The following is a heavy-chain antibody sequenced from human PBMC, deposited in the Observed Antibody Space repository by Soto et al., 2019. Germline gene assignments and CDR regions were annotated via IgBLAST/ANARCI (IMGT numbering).Heavy chain of an antibody. V-gene: IGHV3-23*01. D-gene: IGHD3-9*01. J-gene: IGHJ4*01. CDR2: INGSGTQS. Sequence: SGGSLTLSCMPSGFPSSTYGFSTYPMTGIRQPPWRGLMRVSAINGSGTQSYYGDFVKGRFTISRDNSRKTWCLQIDSVSADDTAVYFCAKGTSSDCLLSFDDWGHGTLVTVSS. CDR3: AKGTSSDCLLSFDD. CDR1: GFPSSTYGFSTYP.